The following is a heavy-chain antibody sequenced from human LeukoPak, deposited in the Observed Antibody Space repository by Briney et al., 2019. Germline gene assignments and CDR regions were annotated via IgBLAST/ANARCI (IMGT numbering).Heavy chain of an antibody. Sequence: ASVKVSCKASGYTFTSYDINWVRQATGQGLEWMGWMNPNSGNTGYAQKFQGRVTMTRNTSISTAYMELSSLRSEDTAVYYCARGRTFTVERRQDYYYGMDVWGQGTTVTVSS. CDR2: MNPNSGNT. CDR3: ARGRTFTVERRQDYYYGMDV. CDR1: GYTFTSYD. J-gene: IGHJ6*02. V-gene: IGHV1-8*01. D-gene: IGHD1-1*01.